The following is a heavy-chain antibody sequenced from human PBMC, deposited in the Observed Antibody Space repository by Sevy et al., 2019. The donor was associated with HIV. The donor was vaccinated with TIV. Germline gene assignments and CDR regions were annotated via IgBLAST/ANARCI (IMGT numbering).Heavy chain of an antibody. CDR1: GGSFSGYY. CDR3: ARHCSGPSCSHAFHI. V-gene: IGHV4-34*01. J-gene: IGHJ3*02. Sequence: SETPSLTCAVYGGSFSGYYWSWIHQPPGKGLEWIGEINHSGSTNYDPSLKSRVTISVDTSKNQFSLKLSSVTAADTAVYYCARHCSGPSCSHAFHIWGQGTMVTVSS. D-gene: IGHD2-2*01. CDR2: INHSGST.